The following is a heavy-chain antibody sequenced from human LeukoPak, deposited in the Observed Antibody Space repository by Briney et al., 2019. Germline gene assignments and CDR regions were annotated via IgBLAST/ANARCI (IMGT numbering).Heavy chain of an antibody. CDR3: VRAPGWVAELRN. D-gene: IGHD1-26*01. V-gene: IGHV4-34*01. CDR2: LNQGGST. CDR1: GGSFSVYY. J-gene: IGHJ4*02. Sequence: SETLSLTCAVYGGSFSVYYWSWIRQPPGKGLEWIGDLNQGGSTSYNPSLKSRVTISVDTSKNQVSLKLSSVTAADTAVYYCVRAPGWVAELRNWGQGTPVTVSS.